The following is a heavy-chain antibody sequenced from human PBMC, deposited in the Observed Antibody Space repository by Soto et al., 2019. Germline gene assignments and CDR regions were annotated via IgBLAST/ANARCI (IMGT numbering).Heavy chain of an antibody. CDR3: ARSKRGRITMVRGVINGMDV. D-gene: IGHD3-10*01. V-gene: IGHV3-48*02. J-gene: IGHJ6*02. CDR2: ISSSSSTI. CDR1: GFTFSSYS. Sequence: GESLKISCAASGFTFSSYSMNWVRQAPGKGLEWVSYISSSSSTIYYADSVKGRFTISRDNAKNSLYLQMNSLRDEDTAVYYCARSKRGRITMVRGVINGMDVWGQGTTVTVSS.